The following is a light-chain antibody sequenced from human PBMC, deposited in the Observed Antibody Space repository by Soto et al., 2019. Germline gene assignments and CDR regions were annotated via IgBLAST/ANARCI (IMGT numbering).Light chain of an antibody. CDR3: TSSTSSSPYV. V-gene: IGLV2-14*01. J-gene: IGLJ1*01. CDR1: SSDVGGYNY. Sequence: QSVLTQPASVSGSPGQSITISCTGGSSDVGGYNYVSWYQQHPGKAPKLMIYEVRNRPSGVSNRFSGSKSGNTASLTISGLPAEDEADYYCTSSTSSSPYVFGTGTKGTVL. CDR2: EVR.